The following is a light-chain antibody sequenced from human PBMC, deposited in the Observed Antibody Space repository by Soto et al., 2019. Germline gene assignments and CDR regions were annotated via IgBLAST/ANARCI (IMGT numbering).Light chain of an antibody. CDR1: QSVSNY. CDR2: AAS. V-gene: IGKV1-39*01. CDR3: QQSYSSPRT. J-gene: IGKJ1*01. Sequence: IQMTQSPSSLSASVGDRVTITCRTSQSVSNYLNWYQQKSGEAPKLLIYAASTLQTGVPSRFSGSGSGTDFTLTISSLQPEDFATYYCQQSYSSPRTFGQWTKGGYQ.